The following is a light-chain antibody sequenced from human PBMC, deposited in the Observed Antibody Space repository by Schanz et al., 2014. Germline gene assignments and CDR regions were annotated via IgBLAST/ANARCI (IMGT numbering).Light chain of an antibody. Sequence: QSVLTQPPSASGTPRQRVTISCSGTSSNIGANYVNWYQQLPGTAPKLLIYTNNQRPSGVPDRFSGSKSGTSASLAISGLQSEDEADYYCQSFDSSLRDVFGGGTKLTVL. CDR1: SSNIGANY. CDR2: TNN. V-gene: IGLV1-47*02. J-gene: IGLJ3*02. CDR3: QSFDSSLRDV.